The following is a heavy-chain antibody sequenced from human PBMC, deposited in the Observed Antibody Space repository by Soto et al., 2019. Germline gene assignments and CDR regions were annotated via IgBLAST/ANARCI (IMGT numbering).Heavy chain of an antibody. V-gene: IGHV4-30-4*01. CDR3: ATMGTPATGLYYFDN. J-gene: IGHJ4*02. CDR1: GCSISSGDYY. Sequence: PSETLSLTCTVSGCSISSGDYYWSWIRQPPGRGLEWIGYIYYSGSAYYNPSLKSRVTISVDTSKSQFSLNLSFVTAADTAVYYCATMGTPATGLYYFDNWGQGTLVTVSS. CDR2: IYYSGSA. D-gene: IGHD1-7*01.